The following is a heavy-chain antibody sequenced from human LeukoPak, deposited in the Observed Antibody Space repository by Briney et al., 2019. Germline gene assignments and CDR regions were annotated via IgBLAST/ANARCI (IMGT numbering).Heavy chain of an antibody. CDR2: INPNSGAT. CDR1: GYTFTDYC. D-gene: IGHD2-15*01. Sequence: ASVKVSCKASGYTFTDYCMHWVRQAPGQGLEWMGWINPNSGATNFAQKFQGRVTMTRDTSISTTHMELSRLRSDDTAVYYCARDRVAVAGRGLYYFDYWGQGTLVTVSS. CDR3: ARDRVAVAGRGLYYFDY. V-gene: IGHV1-2*02. J-gene: IGHJ4*02.